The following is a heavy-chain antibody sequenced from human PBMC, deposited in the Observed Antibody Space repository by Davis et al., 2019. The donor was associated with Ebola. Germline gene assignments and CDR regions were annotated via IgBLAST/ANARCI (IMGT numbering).Heavy chain of an antibody. J-gene: IGHJ5*02. V-gene: IGHV1-24*01. D-gene: IGHD2-15*01. CDR2: FESEDGET. Sequence: GESLKISCAASGFTFSSYGMHWVRQAPGKGLEWMGGFESEDGETTYAQEFQGRLTLTEDTSTDTAYMELSSLRSEDTAVYYCTTLQEGYRSGGSHYRGRWFDPWGQGTLVTVSS. CDR3: TTLQEGYRSGGSHYRGRWFDP. CDR1: GFTFSSYG.